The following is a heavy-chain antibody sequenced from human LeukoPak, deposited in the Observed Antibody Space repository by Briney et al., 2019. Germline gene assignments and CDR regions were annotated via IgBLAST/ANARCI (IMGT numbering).Heavy chain of an antibody. CDR1: GFTFSSYA. D-gene: IGHD4-17*01. J-gene: IGHJ4*02. V-gene: IGHV3-23*01. Sequence: HPGGSLRLSCAASGFTFSSYAMSWVRQAPGKGLEWVSAISGSGGSTYYADSVKGRFTISRDNSKNTLYLQMNSLRAEDTAVYYCARHRMTTVTNFDYWGQGTLVTVSS. CDR3: ARHRMTTVTNFDY. CDR2: ISGSGGST.